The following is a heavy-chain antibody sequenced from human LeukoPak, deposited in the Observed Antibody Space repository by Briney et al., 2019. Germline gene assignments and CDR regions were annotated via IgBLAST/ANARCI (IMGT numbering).Heavy chain of an antibody. CDR2: IGTAGDT. Sequence: SGGSLRLSCAASGFTFSSYDMHWVRQATGKGLEWVSAIGTAGDTYYPGSVKGRFTISRENAKNSLYLQMNSLRAKDTAVYYCARGGQQLVPFDPWGQGTLVTVSS. J-gene: IGHJ5*02. CDR1: GFTFSSYD. D-gene: IGHD6-13*01. V-gene: IGHV3-13*01. CDR3: ARGGQQLVPFDP.